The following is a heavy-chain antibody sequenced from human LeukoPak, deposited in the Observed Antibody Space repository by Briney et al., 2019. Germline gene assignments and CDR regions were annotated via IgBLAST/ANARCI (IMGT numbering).Heavy chain of an antibody. Sequence: PGGSLRLSCAASGFTFSSYWMSWVRQAPGKGLEWVANIKQDGSEKYYVDSVKGRFTISRDNAKNSLYLQMNSLGAEDTAVYSCARKTPFYYYYMDVWGKGTTVTVSS. J-gene: IGHJ6*03. CDR1: GFTFSSYW. V-gene: IGHV3-7*01. CDR2: IKQDGSEK. CDR3: ARKTPFYYYYMDV.